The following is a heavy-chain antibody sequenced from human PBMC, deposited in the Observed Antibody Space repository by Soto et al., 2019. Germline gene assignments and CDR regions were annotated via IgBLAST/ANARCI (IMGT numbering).Heavy chain of an antibody. CDR1: GFTFITYW. CDR3: AKIRSAGEPDY. V-gene: IGHV3-7*01. Sequence: GGSLRLSCAASGFTFITYWMSWVRQAPGKGLEWVANIKQDGSEKHYVDSVKGRFTISRDNAKNSPLLQMNSLRAEDTAVYYCAKIRSAGEPDYWGQGTLVTVSS. J-gene: IGHJ4*02. CDR2: IKQDGSEK.